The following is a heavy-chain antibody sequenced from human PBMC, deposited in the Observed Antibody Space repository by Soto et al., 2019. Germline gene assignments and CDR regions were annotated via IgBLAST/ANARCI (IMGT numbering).Heavy chain of an antibody. CDR3: ARDHHAPLLYYYYYYGMDV. D-gene: IGHD1-26*01. J-gene: IGHJ6*02. V-gene: IGHV1-18*01. CDR1: GYTFTSYG. CDR2: ISAYNGNT. Sequence: ASVKVSCKASGYTFTSYGISWVRQAPGQGLEWMGWISAYNGNTNYAQKLQGRVTMTTDTSTSTAYMERRSLRSDDTAVYYCARDHHAPLLYYYYYYGMDVWGQGTTVTVSS.